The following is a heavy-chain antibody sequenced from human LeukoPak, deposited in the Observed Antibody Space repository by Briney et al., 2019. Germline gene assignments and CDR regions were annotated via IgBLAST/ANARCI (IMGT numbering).Heavy chain of an antibody. Sequence: GASVKVSCKVSGYTLTELSMHWVRQAPGKGLEWRGGFDPEDGETIYAQKFQGRVNMTEDTSTDTAYMELSRLRSEDTAVYYCATGFGVPSDIVDYWGQGTLVTVSS. CDR2: FDPEDGET. CDR3: ATGFGVPSDIVDY. CDR1: GYTLTELS. D-gene: IGHD3-10*01. V-gene: IGHV1-24*01. J-gene: IGHJ4*02.